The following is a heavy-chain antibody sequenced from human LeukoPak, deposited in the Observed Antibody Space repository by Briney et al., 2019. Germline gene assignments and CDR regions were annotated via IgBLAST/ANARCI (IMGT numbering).Heavy chain of an antibody. J-gene: IGHJ1*01. V-gene: IGHV3-23*01. CDR1: GFRFITYA. CDR3: AKDWYSSGSGYFQN. D-gene: IGHD6-19*01. CDR2: VSGSGAST. Sequence: GGSLRLSCAASGFRFITYAINWVRQAPGKGLEWVSSVSGSGASTYYADSVKGRFTISRDNSNNTVYLQMASLRAEDTALYYCAKDWYSSGSGYFQNWGQGTLVIVSS.